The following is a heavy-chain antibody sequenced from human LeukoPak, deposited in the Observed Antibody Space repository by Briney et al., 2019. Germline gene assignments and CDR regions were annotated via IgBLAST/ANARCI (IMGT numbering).Heavy chain of an antibody. CDR1: GFTFSSYA. Sequence: PGGSLRLSCAASGFTFSSYARSWVRQAPGKGLEWVSAISGSGGSTYYADSVKGRFTISRDNSKNTLYLQMNSLRAEDTAVYYCAKDFIVVVVAAGDYWGQGTLVTVSS. J-gene: IGHJ4*02. CDR2: ISGSGGST. V-gene: IGHV3-23*01. CDR3: AKDFIVVVVAAGDY. D-gene: IGHD2-15*01.